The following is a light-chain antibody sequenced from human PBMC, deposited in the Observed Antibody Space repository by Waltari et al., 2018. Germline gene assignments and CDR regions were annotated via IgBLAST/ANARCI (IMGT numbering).Light chain of an antibody. CDR1: QSISSW. CDR3: QQYNSYWT. J-gene: IGKJ1*01. CDR2: KAS. Sequence: DIQMTQSPSTMSASVGESVPITCRASQSISSWLAWYQQKPGKAPKLLIYKASSLESGVPSRFSGSGSGTEFTLTISSLQPDDFATYYCQQYNSYWTFGQGTKVEIK. V-gene: IGKV1-5*03.